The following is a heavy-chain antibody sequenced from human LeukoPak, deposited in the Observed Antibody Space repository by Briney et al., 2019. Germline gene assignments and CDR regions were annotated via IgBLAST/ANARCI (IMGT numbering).Heavy chain of an antibody. V-gene: IGHV4-30-2*01. CDR3: AREKYCSSTSCHDAFDI. D-gene: IGHD2-2*01. J-gene: IGHJ3*02. CDR2: IYHSGST. CDR1: GGSISSGGYY. Sequence: PSETLSLTCTVSGGSISSGGYYWSWIRQPPGKGLEWIGYIYHSGSTYYNPSLKSRVTISVDRSKNQFSLKLSSVTAADTAVYYCAREKYCSSTSCHDAFDIWGQGTMVTVSS.